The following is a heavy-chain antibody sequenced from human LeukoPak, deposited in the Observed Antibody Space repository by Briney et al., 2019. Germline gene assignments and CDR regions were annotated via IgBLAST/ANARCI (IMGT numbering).Heavy chain of an antibody. D-gene: IGHD6-13*01. Sequence: PSETLSLTCTVSDGAITGYYWGWIRQRPGKGLDWIGHLHYGGSTNYNPSLKSRVTISVNTSKNHFSLKLSSVTAADTAVYYCARGYSTSWTYYFDYWGQGALVTVSS. CDR1: DGAITGYY. CDR2: LHYGGST. CDR3: ARGYSTSWTYYFDY. J-gene: IGHJ4*02. V-gene: IGHV4-59*01.